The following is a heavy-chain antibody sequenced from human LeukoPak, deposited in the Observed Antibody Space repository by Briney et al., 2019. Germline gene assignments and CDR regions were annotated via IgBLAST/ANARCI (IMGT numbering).Heavy chain of an antibody. D-gene: IGHD1-26*01. CDR3: ARDPYRFAFDI. Sequence: PGGSLRLSCAASGFSFSTIYMSGVRQTPGQGLEWVANINVDGTAEYYVDSVKGRFTISRDNAKNSLYLQMNSLRAEDTAVYYCARDPYRFAFDIWGQGTVVLVSS. CDR2: INVDGTAE. CDR1: GFSFSTIY. V-gene: IGHV3-7*03. J-gene: IGHJ3*02.